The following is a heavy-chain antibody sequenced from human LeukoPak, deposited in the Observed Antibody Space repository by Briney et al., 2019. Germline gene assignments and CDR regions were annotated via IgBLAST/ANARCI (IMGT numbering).Heavy chain of an antibody. D-gene: IGHD6-13*01. V-gene: IGHV1-46*01. CDR3: ASAFQAAAGTLVMEV. CDR1: GYTFTSKY. J-gene: IGHJ6*04. Sequence: ASVKVSCKASGYTFTSKYTHWVRQAPGQGLEWMGIINPSGGSTSYAQKFQGRVTMTRDTSTSTVYMDLSSLRSGDTAGYYCASAFQAAAGTLVMEVWGKGSTVTVSS. CDR2: INPSGGST.